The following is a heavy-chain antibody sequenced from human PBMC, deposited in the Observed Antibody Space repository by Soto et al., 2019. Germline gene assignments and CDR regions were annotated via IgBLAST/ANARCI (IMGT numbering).Heavy chain of an antibody. V-gene: IGHV4-39*01. J-gene: IGHJ4*02. CDR2: IYYSGST. Sequence: SETLSLTCTVSGGSISSSYFYWGWIRQPPGKGLEWIGSIYYSGSTYYNPSLKSRVTTSVDTSKNQFSLKLSSVTAADTAVYYCARHVVIMFGGVIVPLYLDFWGQGTLVTVSS. CDR3: ARHVVIMFGGVIVPLYLDF. CDR1: GGSISSSYFY. D-gene: IGHD3-16*02.